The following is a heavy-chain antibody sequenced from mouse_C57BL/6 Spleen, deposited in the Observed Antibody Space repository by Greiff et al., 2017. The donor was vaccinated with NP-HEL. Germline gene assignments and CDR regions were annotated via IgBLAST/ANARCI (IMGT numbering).Heavy chain of an antibody. CDR1: GYSFTGYY. Sequence: EVQLQQSGPELVKPGASVKISYKASGYSFTGYYMNWVKQSPEKSLEWIGEINPSTGGTTYNQKFKAKATLTVDKSSSTAYMQLKSLTSEDSAVYYWARRGDSNYLDYSMDYWGQGTSVTVSS. J-gene: IGHJ4*01. D-gene: IGHD2-5*01. CDR3: ARRGDSNYLDYSMDY. CDR2: INPSTGGT. V-gene: IGHV1-42*01.